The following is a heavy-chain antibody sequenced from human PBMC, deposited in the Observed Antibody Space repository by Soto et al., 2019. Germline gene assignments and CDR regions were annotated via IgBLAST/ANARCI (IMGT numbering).Heavy chain of an antibody. V-gene: IGHV3-53*01. Sequence: EVQLVESGGGLIQPGGSLRLSCAASGFTVSSNYMSWVRQAPGKGLEWVSVIYSGGSTYYADSVKGRFTISRDNSKNTLYLQMNSLRAEDTAVYYCARAPGYGGNSYYFDYWGQGTLVTVSS. D-gene: IGHD4-17*01. J-gene: IGHJ4*02. CDR1: GFTVSSNY. CDR2: IYSGGST. CDR3: ARAPGYGGNSYYFDY.